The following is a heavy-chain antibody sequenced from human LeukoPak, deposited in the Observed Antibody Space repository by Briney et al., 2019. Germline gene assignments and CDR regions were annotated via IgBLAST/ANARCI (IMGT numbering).Heavy chain of an antibody. J-gene: IGHJ4*02. CDR3: ARGRVAPTS. D-gene: IGHD3-16*01. Sequence: SSETLSLTCAVYGGSFSGYYWSWIRQPPGKGLEWIGEINHSGSTNYNPSLKSRVTISVDTSKNQFSLKLSSVTAADTAVYYCARGRVAPTSWGQGTLVTVSS. CDR2: INHSGST. CDR1: GGSFSGYY. V-gene: IGHV4-34*01.